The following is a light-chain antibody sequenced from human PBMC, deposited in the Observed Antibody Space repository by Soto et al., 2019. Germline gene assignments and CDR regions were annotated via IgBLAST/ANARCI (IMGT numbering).Light chain of an antibody. J-gene: IGKJ2*02. CDR3: QHRHSWPGT. Sequence: EIVLTQSPVTLSLSPGERATLSCRASQSVRTYLAWYQQRPGQAPRLLIYDASNRATGIPARFSGSGSGTDFTLTISSLEPEDFAVYYCQHRHSWPGTFGQGTNLEI. V-gene: IGKV3-11*01. CDR1: QSVRTY. CDR2: DAS.